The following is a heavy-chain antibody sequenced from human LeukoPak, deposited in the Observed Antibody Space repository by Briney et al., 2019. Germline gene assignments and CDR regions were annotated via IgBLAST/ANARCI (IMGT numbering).Heavy chain of an antibody. CDR2: ISGSGGST. D-gene: IGHD3-22*01. Sequence: GGSLRLSCAASGFTFSSYAMSWVRQAPGKGLEWVSAISGSGGSTYYADSVKGRFTISRDNSKNTLYLQMNSLRAEDTAVYYCAKDLLKTLHYYDSSGYYHIRDYYFDYWGQGTLVTVSS. V-gene: IGHV3-23*01. CDR3: AKDLLKTLHYYDSSGYYHIRDYYFDY. J-gene: IGHJ4*02. CDR1: GFTFSSYA.